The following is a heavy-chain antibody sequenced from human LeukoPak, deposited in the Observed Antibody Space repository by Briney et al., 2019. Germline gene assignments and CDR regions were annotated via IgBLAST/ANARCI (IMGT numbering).Heavy chain of an antibody. Sequence: ASVKVSCKASGYTFIGNYMHWVRQAPGQGLEWMGWISAYNGNTNYAQKLQGRVTMTTDTSTSTAYMELRSLRSDDTAVYYCARVSPGIAARDYYYYMDVWGKGTTVTVSS. CDR2: ISAYNGNT. V-gene: IGHV1-18*04. J-gene: IGHJ6*03. CDR1: GYTFIGNY. CDR3: ARVSPGIAARDYYYYMDV. D-gene: IGHD6-6*01.